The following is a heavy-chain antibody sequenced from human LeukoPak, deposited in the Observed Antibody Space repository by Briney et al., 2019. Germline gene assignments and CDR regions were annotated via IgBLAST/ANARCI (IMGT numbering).Heavy chain of an antibody. CDR3: VKDIRSIISANTGNFDY. J-gene: IGHJ4*02. CDR2: ISWNSGSI. D-gene: IGHD3-10*01. V-gene: IGHV3-9*01. Sequence: GRSLRLSCAASGFTFDDYAMHWVRQAPGKGLEWVSGISWNSGSIGYADSVKGRFTISRDNAKNSLYLQMNSLRAEDTALYYCVKDIRSIISANTGNFDYWGQGTLVTVSS. CDR1: GFTFDDYA.